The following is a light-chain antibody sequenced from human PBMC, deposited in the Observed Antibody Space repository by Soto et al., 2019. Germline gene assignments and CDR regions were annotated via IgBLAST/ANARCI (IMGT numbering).Light chain of an antibody. J-gene: IGKJ4*01. CDR2: DGS. CDR3: QQRRSWPPLT. CDR1: ENVDIY. V-gene: IGKV3-11*01. Sequence: EIVLTQSPATLSLSPGERATLSCRASENVDIYLAWYQQNPGQAPWLLIYDGSNRATGIPARFSGSGSGTDFTLTISSLEPEDFAIYYCQQRRSWPPLTFGGGTRVEI.